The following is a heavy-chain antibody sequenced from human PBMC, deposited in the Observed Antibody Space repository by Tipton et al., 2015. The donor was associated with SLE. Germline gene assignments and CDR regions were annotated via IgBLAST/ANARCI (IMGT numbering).Heavy chain of an antibody. CDR1: GFTFSDYY. D-gene: IGHD4-17*01. J-gene: IGHJ6*02. CDR2: ISSSSSYT. V-gene: IGHV3-11*06. CDR3: AKSGDYGDDDYYYYGMDV. Sequence: GSLRLSCAASGFTFSDYYMSWIRQAPGKGLEWVSYISSSSSYTNYADSVKGRFTISRDNAKNSLYLQMNSLRAEDTAVYYCAKSGDYGDDDYYYYGMDVWGQGTTVTVSS.